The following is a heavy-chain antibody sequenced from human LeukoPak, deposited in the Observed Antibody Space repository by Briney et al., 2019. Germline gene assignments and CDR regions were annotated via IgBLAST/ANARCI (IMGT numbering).Heavy chain of an antibody. V-gene: IGHV1-2*02. Sequence: GASVKVSCKASGHIFSDYDINWVRQATGQGLEWMGWINPNSGGTNYAQKFQGRVTMTRDTSISTAYMELSRLRSDDTAVYYCARGYCSGGSCYSSFDYWGQGTLVTVSS. D-gene: IGHD2-15*01. CDR1: GHIFSDYD. CDR2: INPNSGGT. CDR3: ARGYCSGGSCYSSFDY. J-gene: IGHJ4*02.